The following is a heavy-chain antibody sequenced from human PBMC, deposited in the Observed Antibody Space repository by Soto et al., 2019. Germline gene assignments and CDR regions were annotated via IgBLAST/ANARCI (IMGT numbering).Heavy chain of an antibody. CDR1: GFTFSSYS. D-gene: IGHD1-26*01. CDR3: ATQREVNGYYYYYMDV. CDR2: ISSSSSTI. Sequence: GGSLRLSCAASGFTFSSYSMNWVRQAPGKGLEWVSYISSSSSTIYYADSVKGRFTISRDNAKNSLYLQMNSLRAEDTAVYYCATQREVNGYYYYYMDVWGKGTTVTVSS. J-gene: IGHJ6*03. V-gene: IGHV3-48*01.